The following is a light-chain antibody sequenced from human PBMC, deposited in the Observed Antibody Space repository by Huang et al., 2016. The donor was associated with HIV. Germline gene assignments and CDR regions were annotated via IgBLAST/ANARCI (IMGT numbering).Light chain of an antibody. CDR2: DAA. Sequence: EIVLTQSPATLSLSPGERATLSCRASQSVSSSLAWYQQKPGQAPRLLIYDAANRATGIPARFSGSGSGTDFTLTISSLEPDDFAVYYCQQRSNWPPLTFGGGTKVDIK. V-gene: IGKV3-11*01. CDR1: QSVSSS. CDR3: QQRSNWPPLT. J-gene: IGKJ4*01.